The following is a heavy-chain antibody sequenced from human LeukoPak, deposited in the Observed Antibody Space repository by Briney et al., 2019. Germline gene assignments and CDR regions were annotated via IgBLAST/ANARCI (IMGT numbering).Heavy chain of an antibody. Sequence: GGSLRLSCAASGFTFSTYWMSWVRQAPGKGLEWVANIKQDGSEKSYVDSVKGRFTISRDNAKNSLYLQMNSLRAEDTAVYYCARADSSIAARLSRSSIFNYYYYMVVWGKGTTVTVSS. V-gene: IGHV3-7*01. J-gene: IGHJ6*03. CDR3: ARADSSIAARLSRSSIFNYYYYMVV. D-gene: IGHD6-6*01. CDR2: IKQDGSEK. CDR1: GFTFSTYW.